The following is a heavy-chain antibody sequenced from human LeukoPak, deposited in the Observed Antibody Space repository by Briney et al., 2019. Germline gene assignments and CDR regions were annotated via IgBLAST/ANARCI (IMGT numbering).Heavy chain of an antibody. J-gene: IGHJ4*02. CDR2: IKQDGSEK. D-gene: IGHD1-26*01. Sequence: TGGSLRLSCAASGFTSSSYWMSWVRQAPGKGLEWVANIKQDGSEKYYVDSVKGRFTISRDNAKNSLYLQMNSLRAEDTAVYYCARVRRVGATSDDYWGQGTLVTVSS. CDR1: GFTSSSYW. V-gene: IGHV3-7*01. CDR3: ARVRRVGATSDDY.